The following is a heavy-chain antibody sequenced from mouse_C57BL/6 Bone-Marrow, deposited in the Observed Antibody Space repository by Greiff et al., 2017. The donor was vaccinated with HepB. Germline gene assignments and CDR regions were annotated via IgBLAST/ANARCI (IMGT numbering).Heavy chain of an antibody. Sequence: QVQLKQSGPELVKPGASVKISCKASGYAFSSSWMNWVKQRPGKGLEWIGRIYPGDGDTNYNGKFKGKATLTADKSSSTAYMELRSLTSEDSAVYFCARWSYGSSYGRFDYWGQGTTLTVSS. CDR2: IYPGDGDT. CDR3: ARWSYGSSYGRFDY. V-gene: IGHV1-82*01. CDR1: GYAFSSSW. J-gene: IGHJ2*01. D-gene: IGHD1-1*01.